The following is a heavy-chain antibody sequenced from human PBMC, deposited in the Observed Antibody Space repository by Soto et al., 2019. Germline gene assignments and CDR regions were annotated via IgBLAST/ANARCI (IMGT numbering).Heavy chain of an antibody. CDR1: GGTFSSYA. CDR2: IIPIFGTA. CDR3: ARGGGLDTAMVFDY. D-gene: IGHD5-18*01. Sequence: QVQLVQSGAEVKKPGSSVKVSCNASGGTFSSYAISWVRQAPGQGLEWMGGIIPIFGTANYAQKFKGRVTITADESTSTAYMERSSLRSEDTAVYYCARGGGLDTAMVFDYWGQGTLVTVSS. V-gene: IGHV1-69*01. J-gene: IGHJ4*02.